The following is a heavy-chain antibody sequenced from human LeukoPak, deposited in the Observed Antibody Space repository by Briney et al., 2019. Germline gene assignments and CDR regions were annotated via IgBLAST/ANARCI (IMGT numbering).Heavy chain of an antibody. CDR1: GYTFINYW. CDR2: IYPGDSDT. Sequence: GESLKISCQVSGYTFINYWIGWVRQMPGKGLEWTGIIYPGDSDTRYSPSFHGQVIISADKSISTAYLQWNSLQASDTAMYYCARLGYCSSISCYYGMDVWGQGTTVTVSS. CDR3: ARLGYCSSISCYYGMDV. V-gene: IGHV5-51*01. J-gene: IGHJ6*02. D-gene: IGHD2-2*01.